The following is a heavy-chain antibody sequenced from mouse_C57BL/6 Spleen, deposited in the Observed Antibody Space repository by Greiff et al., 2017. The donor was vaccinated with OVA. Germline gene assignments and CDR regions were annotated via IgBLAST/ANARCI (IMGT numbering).Heavy chain of an antibody. CDR2: ISYDGSN. CDR1: GYSITSGYY. CDR3: ARDRGANCVYVDY. V-gene: IGHV3-6*01. Sequence: ESGPGLVKPSQSLSLTCSVTGYSITSGYYWYWLRPFPGNKLEWVGYISYDGSNNSNPSLKNRISITRYTSKNQFFLKVNAVTTEDTAAYDGARDRGANCVYVDYWGQGTTLTVSS. D-gene: IGHD4-1*01. J-gene: IGHJ2*01.